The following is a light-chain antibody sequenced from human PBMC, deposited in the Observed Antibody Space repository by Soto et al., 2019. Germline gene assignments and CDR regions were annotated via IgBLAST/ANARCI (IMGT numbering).Light chain of an antibody. V-gene: IGKV3-15*01. CDR3: QQRSNWPLEVT. CDR2: GAS. CDR1: QSVSSN. Sequence: EIVMTQSPATLSVSPGERATLSCRASQSVSSNLAWYQQKPGQAPRLLIYGASTRATGIPARFSGSGSGTDFTLTISSLEAEDFAVYYCQQRSNWPLEVTFGQGTRLEI. J-gene: IGKJ5*01.